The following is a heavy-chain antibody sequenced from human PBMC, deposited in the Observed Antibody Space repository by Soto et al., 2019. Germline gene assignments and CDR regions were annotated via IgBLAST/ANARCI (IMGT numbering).Heavy chain of an antibody. J-gene: IGHJ4*02. V-gene: IGHV3-30-3*01. CDR1: RWTLNNYA. CDR2: ISYDGSNK. Sequence: SRWTLNNYAIHWVLQAQGKGLEWVAVISYDGSNKYYADSVKGRFTISRDNSKNTLYLQMNSLRAEDTAVYYCAREDYGDYLDYWGQGTLVTVSS. D-gene: IGHD4-17*01. CDR3: AREDYGDYLDY.